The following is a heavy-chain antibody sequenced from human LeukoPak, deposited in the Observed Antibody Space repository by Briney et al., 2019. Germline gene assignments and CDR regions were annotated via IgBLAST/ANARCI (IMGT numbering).Heavy chain of an antibody. J-gene: IGHJ4*02. CDR1: GYTFTSYY. CDR2: INPSGGST. V-gene: IGHV1-46*01. CDR3: ARGRSDGYDLSEFDY. Sequence: ASVKVSCKASGYTFTSYYMHWVRQAPGQGLEWLGIINPSGGSTSYAQKFQGRVTMTRDTSTSTVYMELSSLRSEDTAVYYCARGRSDGYDLSEFDYWGQGTLVTVSS. D-gene: IGHD5-12*01.